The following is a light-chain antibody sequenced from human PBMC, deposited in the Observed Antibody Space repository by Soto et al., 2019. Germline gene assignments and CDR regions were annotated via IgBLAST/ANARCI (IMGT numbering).Light chain of an antibody. J-gene: IGLJ1*01. CDR2: RNN. CDR3: AAWDDSLSGPSYV. CDR1: SSNIGSNY. Sequence: QSVLTQPPSASGTPGQRVTISCSGRSSNIGSNYVYWYQQLPGTAPKLLIYRNNRRPSGVPDRFSGSKSGTSASLAISGLRSEDEADYYCAAWDDSLSGPSYVFGTGTKVTVL. V-gene: IGLV1-47*01.